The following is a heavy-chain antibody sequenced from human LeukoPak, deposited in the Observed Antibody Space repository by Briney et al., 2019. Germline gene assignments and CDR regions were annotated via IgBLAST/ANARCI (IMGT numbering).Heavy chain of an antibody. V-gene: IGHV4-59*01. CDR2: AYHSGIT. D-gene: IGHD1-1*01. CDR3: ARRGGTFDP. Sequence: PSETLSLTCTVSGDSISSYDWSWIPHPPGKGLEWIGYAYHSGITNYNPSLKIRVTISVDTSESQFSLRLSSVTAADTAIYYCARRGGTFDPWGQGILVTVSS. CDR1: GDSISSYD. J-gene: IGHJ5*02.